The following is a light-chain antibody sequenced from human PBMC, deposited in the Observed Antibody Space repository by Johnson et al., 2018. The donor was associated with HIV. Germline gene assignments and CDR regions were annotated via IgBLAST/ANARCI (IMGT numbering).Light chain of an antibody. V-gene: IGLV1-51*01. CDR2: DNN. CDR1: SSNIGNNY. CDR3: GTWDSSLSTGGNV. Sequence: QSVLTQPPSVSAAPGHKVTISCSGSSSNIGNNYVSWYQQLPGTAPKLLIYDNNKRPSGIPDRFSGSKSGTSATLGITGLQTGDEADYYCGTWDSSLSTGGNVFGTGTKVTVL. J-gene: IGLJ1*01.